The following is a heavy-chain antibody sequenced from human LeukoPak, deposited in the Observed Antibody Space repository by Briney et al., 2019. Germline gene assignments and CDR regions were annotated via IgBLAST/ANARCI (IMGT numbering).Heavy chain of an antibody. CDR3: ARDGIAARRMNAKNYFDY. CDR1: GGTFSSYA. Sequence: PGASVKVSCKASGGTFSSYAISWVRQAPGQGLEWMGGIIPIFGTANYAQKFQGRVTITADESTSTAYMELSSLRSEDTAVYYCARDGIAARRMNAKNYFDYWGQGTLVTVSS. D-gene: IGHD6-13*01. CDR2: IIPIFGTA. J-gene: IGHJ4*02. V-gene: IGHV1-69*13.